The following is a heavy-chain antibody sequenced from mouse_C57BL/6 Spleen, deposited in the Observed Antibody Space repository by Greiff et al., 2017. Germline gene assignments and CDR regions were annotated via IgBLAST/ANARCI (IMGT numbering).Heavy chain of an antibody. J-gene: IGHJ3*01. CDR1: GYAFTNYL. D-gene: IGHD1-1*01. CDR3: AREGGYYGSSRFAY. Sequence: VQLQQSGAELVRPGTSVKVSCKASGYAFTNYLIEWVKQRPGQGLEWIGVINPGSGGTNYNEKFKGKATLTADKSSSTAYMQLSSLTSEDSAVYFCAREGGYYGSSRFAYWGQGTLVTVSA. CDR2: INPGSGGT. V-gene: IGHV1-54*01.